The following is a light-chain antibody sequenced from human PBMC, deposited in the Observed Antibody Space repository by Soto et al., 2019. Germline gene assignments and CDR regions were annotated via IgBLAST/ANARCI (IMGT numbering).Light chain of an antibody. Sequence: QSLLTQPASVSGSAGQSITISCTGTSNDVGGYNYVSWYQQHPGKAPKVMIYEVTYRPSGVSNRFSGSKSGNTASLTISGLQAEDEADYYCSSFTSRGTYVFGTGTKLTVL. CDR2: EVT. J-gene: IGLJ1*01. V-gene: IGLV2-14*01. CDR1: SNDVGGYNY. CDR3: SSFTSRGTYV.